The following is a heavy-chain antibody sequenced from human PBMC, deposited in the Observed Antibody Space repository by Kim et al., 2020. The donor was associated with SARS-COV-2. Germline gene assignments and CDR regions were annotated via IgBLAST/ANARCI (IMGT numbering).Heavy chain of an antibody. J-gene: IGHJ4*02. D-gene: IGHD4-17*01. CDR3: ARDKDYGDYRLDY. Sequence: NPALKSRVTISVDTSKNQFSLKLSSVTAADTAVYYCARDKDYGDYRLDYWGQGTLVTVSS. V-gene: IGHV4-31*02.